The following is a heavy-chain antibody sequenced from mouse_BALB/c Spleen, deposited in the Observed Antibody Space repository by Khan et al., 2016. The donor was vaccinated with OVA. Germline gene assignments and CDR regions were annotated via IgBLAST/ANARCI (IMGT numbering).Heavy chain of an antibody. CDR1: GYTFTDYN. CDR3: AREWGAWFPY. CDR2: IYPGSGNT. Sequence: VQLQQSGAELARPGTSVKLSCKASGYTFTDYNINWVKQRTGQGLEWIGEIYPGSGNTYSSEKFKGKATLTADKSSSTAYMQLSSLTSEDSAVYCCAREWGAWFPYWGQGTLVTVSA. V-gene: IGHV1-77*01. J-gene: IGHJ3*01.